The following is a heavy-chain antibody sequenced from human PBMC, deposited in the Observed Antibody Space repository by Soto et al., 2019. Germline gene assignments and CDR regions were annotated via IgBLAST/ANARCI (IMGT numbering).Heavy chain of an antibody. D-gene: IGHD2-15*01. CDR2: ISGSGGST. J-gene: IGHJ4*02. CDR3: AKEDYSDRRDLEY. Sequence: WLCXRLSCSACVFSFSSYAISLFRHAPGKGLVCVSAISGSGGSTYYADSVKGRFTISRYNSKNTLYLQMNSLRAEDTAVYYCAKEDYSDRRDLEYWGQGPLV. CDR1: VFSFSSYA. V-gene: IGHV3-23*01.